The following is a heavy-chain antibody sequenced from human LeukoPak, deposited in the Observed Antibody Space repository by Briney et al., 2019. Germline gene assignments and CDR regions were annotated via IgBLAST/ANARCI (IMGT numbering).Heavy chain of an antibody. CDR1: GFTFSSYG. V-gene: IGHV3-7*01. J-gene: IGHJ3*02. D-gene: IGHD2-8*01. CDR2: INQGGGEK. CDR3: AREIDGRAFDI. Sequence: GGSLRLSCAASGFTFSSYGMHWVRQAPGKGLEWVANINQGGGEKYYVDSVRGRCTISRDDAQNSVFLQMNSLRAEDTALYYCAREIDGRAFDIWGQGTVVTVSS.